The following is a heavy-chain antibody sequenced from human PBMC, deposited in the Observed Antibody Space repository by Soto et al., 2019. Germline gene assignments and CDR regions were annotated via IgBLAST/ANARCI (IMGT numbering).Heavy chain of an antibody. V-gene: IGHV3-21*01. D-gene: IGHD4-17*01. CDR3: ARDSPTGLTTADYYMDV. Sequence: GGSLRLSCAASGFTFSSYSMNCVRQAPGKGLEWVSSISSSSSYIYYADSVKGRFTISRDNAKNSLYLQMNSLRAEDTAVYYCARDSPTGLTTADYYMDVWGKGTTVTVSS. J-gene: IGHJ6*03. CDR1: GFTFSSYS. CDR2: ISSSSSYI.